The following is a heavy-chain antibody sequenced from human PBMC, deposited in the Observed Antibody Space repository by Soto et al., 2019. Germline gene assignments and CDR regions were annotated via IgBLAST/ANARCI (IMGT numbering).Heavy chain of an antibody. Sequence: QITLKESGPTLVKPTQTLTLTCTISGFSRSTSGVGVGWIRQPPGKALDWLALIYWDGDKRYSPSLKSRLTITKDTSKHQVVLTMTNMDPVDTATYYCVRLLWFGELTWGQGALVTVSS. CDR1: GFSRSTSGVG. CDR3: VRLLWFGELT. D-gene: IGHD3-10*01. CDR2: IYWDGDK. V-gene: IGHV2-5*02. J-gene: IGHJ4*02.